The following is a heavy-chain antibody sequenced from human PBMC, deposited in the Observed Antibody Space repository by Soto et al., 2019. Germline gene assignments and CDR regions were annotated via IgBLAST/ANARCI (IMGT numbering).Heavy chain of an antibody. CDR1: GGSISSSSYY. D-gene: IGHD6-19*01. J-gene: IGHJ4*02. CDR2: IYYSGST. V-gene: IGHV4-39*01. Sequence: SETLSLTCTVSGGSISSSSYYWGWIRQPPGKGLEWIGSIYYSGSTYYNPSLKSRVTISVDTSKNQFSLKLSSVTAADTAVYYCARHRRYSSGWYLFDYWGQGTLVTVSS. CDR3: ARHRRYSSGWYLFDY.